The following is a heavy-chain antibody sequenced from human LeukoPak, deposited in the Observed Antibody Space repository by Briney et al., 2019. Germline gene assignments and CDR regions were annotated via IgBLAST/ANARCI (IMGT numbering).Heavy chain of an antibody. CDR3: ARDASTRSFDY. CDR2: ISSSSSYI. CDR1: GFTFSSYS. Sequence: GGSLRLSCAASGFTFSSYSMNWVRRAPGKGLEWVSSISSSSSYIYYADSVKGRFTISRDNAKNSLYLQMNSLRAEDTAVYYCARDASTRSFDYWGQGTLVTVSS. V-gene: IGHV3-21*01. J-gene: IGHJ4*02.